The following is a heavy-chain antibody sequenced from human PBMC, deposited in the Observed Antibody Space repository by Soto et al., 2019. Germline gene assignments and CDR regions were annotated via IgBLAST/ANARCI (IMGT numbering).Heavy chain of an antibody. CDR3: ARPSCRGDCYSPSDY. D-gene: IGHD2-21*02. CDR2: ISGNSGKT. V-gene: IGHV3-23*01. J-gene: IGHJ4*02. CDR1: GVGLSTYA. Sequence: EVQLLESGGGFVQPGGSLRLSCTASGVGLSTYAISWVRQAPGKGLEWVSVISGNSGKTDYADSVKGRFSISRDKSENTVYLQMSGLSADDPAVYYCARPSCRGDCYSPSDYWDQGTLVTVSS.